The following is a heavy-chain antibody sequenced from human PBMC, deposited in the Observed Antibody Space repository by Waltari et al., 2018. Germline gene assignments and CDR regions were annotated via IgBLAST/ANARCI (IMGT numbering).Heavy chain of an antibody. CDR1: GGPFSGYY. CDR2: INHRGST. D-gene: IGHD3-22*01. J-gene: IGHJ4*02. V-gene: IGHV4-34*01. CDR3: AGLSKGDDSSGYVDY. Sequence: QVQLQQWGAGLLKPSETLSLTCAVYGGPFSGYYWSWIRQPPGKGLEWIGEINHRGSTNHNPARKGSGTISGSPAKNPFPLEVSSVTAAEPGVYYWAGLSKGDDSSGYVDYWGQGTLVTVSS.